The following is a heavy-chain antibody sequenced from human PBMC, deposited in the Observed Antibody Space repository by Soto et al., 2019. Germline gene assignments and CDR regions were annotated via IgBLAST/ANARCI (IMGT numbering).Heavy chain of an antibody. J-gene: IGHJ6*02. Sequence: SETLSLTCTVSGGSISSSSYYWGWIRQPPGKGLEWIGSIYYSGSTYYNPSLKSRVTISVDTSKNQFSLKLSSVTAADTAVYYCARSWSGYYYGMDVWGQGTTVTVSS. CDR1: GGSISSSSYY. V-gene: IGHV4-39*01. D-gene: IGHD3-3*01. CDR2: IYYSGST. CDR3: ARSWSGYYYGMDV.